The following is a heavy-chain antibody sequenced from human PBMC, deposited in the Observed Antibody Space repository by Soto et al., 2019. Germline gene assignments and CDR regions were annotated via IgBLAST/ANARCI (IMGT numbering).Heavy chain of an antibody. CDR1: GGSISTYY. CDR3: AGPPTGPYFDF. J-gene: IGHJ4*02. Sequence: TSETLSLTCTVSGGSISTYYWSWIRQPPGKGLEWIGYIYYTGSTNYNPSLKTRVAISMDTSKNQFSLNLSSVTAADRAVYYCAGPPTGPYFDFWGLGTRVTVSS. CDR2: IYYTGST. V-gene: IGHV4-59*01.